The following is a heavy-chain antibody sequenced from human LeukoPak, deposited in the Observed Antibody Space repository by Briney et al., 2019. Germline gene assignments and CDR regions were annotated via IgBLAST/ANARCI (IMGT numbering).Heavy chain of an antibody. CDR3: AREDWGPDY. Sequence: GGSLRLSCAASGFTFTRYWMVWVRQAPGKGLEWVANIKHDGSDKNYVDSVKGRFTISRDNAENLLYLQMNSLGAEDTAVYFCAREDWGPDYWGQGTLVTVSS. J-gene: IGHJ4*02. D-gene: IGHD7-27*01. V-gene: IGHV3-7*01. CDR2: IKHDGSDK. CDR1: GFTFTRYW.